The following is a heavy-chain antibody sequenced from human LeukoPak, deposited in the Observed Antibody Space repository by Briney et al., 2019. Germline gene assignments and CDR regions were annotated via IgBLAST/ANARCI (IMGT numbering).Heavy chain of an antibody. J-gene: IGHJ4*02. V-gene: IGHV1-8*01. CDR3: ARYYDILTGYQG. CDR1: GYTFTSHD. CDR2: MNPNSGNT. Sequence: ASVKVSCKASGYTFTSHDINWVRQATGQGLEWMGWMNPNSGNTGYAQKFQGRVTMTRNTSISTAYMELSSLRSEDTAVYYCARYYDILTGYQGWGQGTLVTVSS. D-gene: IGHD3-9*01.